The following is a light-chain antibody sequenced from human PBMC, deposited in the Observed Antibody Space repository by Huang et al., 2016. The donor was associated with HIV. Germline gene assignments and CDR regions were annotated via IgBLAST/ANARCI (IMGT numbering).Light chain of an antibody. CDR1: QSVTYN. CDR3: QHYNHWPPLT. CDR2: GAS. Sequence: EIVMTQSPATLSVSPGERATLSCRASQSVTYNLAWYQQNPGQAPRLLIFGASTRAAGVPVRFSGSGSGTEFTLTISGLQSEDFAVYYCQHYNHWPPLTFGGGTKVEI. V-gene: IGKV3-15*01. J-gene: IGKJ4*01.